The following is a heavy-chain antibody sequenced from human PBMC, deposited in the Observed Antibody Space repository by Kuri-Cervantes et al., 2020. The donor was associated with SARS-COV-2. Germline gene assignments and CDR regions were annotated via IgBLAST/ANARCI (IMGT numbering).Heavy chain of an antibody. CDR2: INSDGSST. D-gene: IGHD3-3*01. CDR3: ARVEGISLDY. CDR1: GFTFSSYW. V-gene: IGHV3-74*01. J-gene: IGHJ4*02. Sequence: GESLKISCAASGFTFSSYWMHWVRQAPGKGLVWVSRINSDGSSTSYADSVKGRFTISRDNAKNTLYLQMNSLRAEDTAVYYCARVEGISLDYWGQGTLVTVSS.